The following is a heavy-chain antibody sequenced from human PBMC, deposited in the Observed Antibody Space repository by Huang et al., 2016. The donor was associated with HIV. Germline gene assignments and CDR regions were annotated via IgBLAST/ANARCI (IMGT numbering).Heavy chain of an antibody. Sequence: EVQLVESGGGLVQPGGSLGLSCAASGFTFSAYWMSWVRQAPGKGLEGVANIRQDESEKYNVDSVKGRFTISRDNAKNSLYLQMNSLRAEDTAVYYCATGLGSFDYWGQGSLVTVSS. CDR1: GFTFSAYW. D-gene: IGHD7-27*01. CDR3: ATGLGSFDY. J-gene: IGHJ4*02. CDR2: IRQDESEK. V-gene: IGHV3-7*01.